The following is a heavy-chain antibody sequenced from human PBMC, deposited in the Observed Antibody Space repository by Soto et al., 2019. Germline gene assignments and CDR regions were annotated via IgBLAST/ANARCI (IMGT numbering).Heavy chain of an antibody. D-gene: IGHD3-22*01. CDR2: ISYDGSNK. CDR3: ARESTMIDPRYYFDY. J-gene: IGHJ4*02. Sequence: GGSLRLSCAASGFTFSSYAMHWVRQAPGKGLEWVAVISYDGSNKYYADSVKGRFTISRDNSKNTLYLQMNSLGAEDTAVYYCARESTMIDPRYYFDYWGQGTLVTVSS. V-gene: IGHV3-30-3*01. CDR1: GFTFSSYA.